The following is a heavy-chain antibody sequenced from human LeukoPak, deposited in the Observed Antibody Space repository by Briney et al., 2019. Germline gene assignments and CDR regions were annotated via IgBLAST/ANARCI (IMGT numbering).Heavy chain of an antibody. V-gene: IGHV3-48*03. CDR3: ARGRIHLWPFDY. J-gene: IGHJ4*02. CDR1: GFTFSSYE. D-gene: IGHD5-18*01. Sequence: GGSLRLSCAASGFTFSSYEMNWVRQAPGKGLEWVSYISSSGSTIYYADSVKGRFTISRDNAKNSLYLQMNSLRAEDTALYYCARGRIHLWPFDYWGQGTLVTVSS. CDR2: ISSSGSTI.